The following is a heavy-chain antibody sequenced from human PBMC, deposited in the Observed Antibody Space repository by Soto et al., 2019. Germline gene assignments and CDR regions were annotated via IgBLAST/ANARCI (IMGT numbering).Heavy chain of an antibody. V-gene: IGHV3-21*06. J-gene: IGHJ4*02. CDR3: AREGVHNYNEYYFDY. Sequence: PGGSLRLSCAASGFTFSYYTVHWVRRAPGKGLEWVSSISGIRDYIRYADSVKGRFTISRDNAKTSLYLQMNSLTAEDTAVYYCAREGVHNYNEYYFDYWGQGTLVTVSP. D-gene: IGHD3-22*01. CDR1: GFTFSYYT. CDR2: ISGIRDYI.